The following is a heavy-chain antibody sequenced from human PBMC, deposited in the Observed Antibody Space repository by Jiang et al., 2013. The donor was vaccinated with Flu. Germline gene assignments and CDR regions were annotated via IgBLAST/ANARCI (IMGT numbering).Heavy chain of an antibody. CDR3: ARGFMPPYYYDSSGYPPPTGNY. CDR2: INHSGST. CDR1: GSFSGYY. V-gene: IGHV4-34*01. D-gene: IGHD3-22*01. J-gene: IGHJ4*02. Sequence: GSFSGYYWSWIRQPPGKGLEWIGEINHSGSTNYNPSLKSRVTISVDTSKNQFSLKLSSVTAADTAVYYCARGFMPPYYYDSSGYPPPTGNYWGQGT.